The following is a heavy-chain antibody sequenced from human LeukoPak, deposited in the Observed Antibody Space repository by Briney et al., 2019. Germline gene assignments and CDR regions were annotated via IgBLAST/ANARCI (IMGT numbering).Heavy chain of an antibody. D-gene: IGHD6-19*01. Sequence: GRSLRLSCAASGFTFSSYAMHWVRQAPGKGLEWVAVISYDGSNKYYADSVKGRFTISRDNSKNTLYLQMNSLRAEDTAVYYCATERSSGWYLFYYGMDVWGQGATVTVSS. CDR3: ATERSSGWYLFYYGMDV. V-gene: IGHV3-30-3*01. CDR1: GFTFSSYA. CDR2: ISYDGSNK. J-gene: IGHJ6*02.